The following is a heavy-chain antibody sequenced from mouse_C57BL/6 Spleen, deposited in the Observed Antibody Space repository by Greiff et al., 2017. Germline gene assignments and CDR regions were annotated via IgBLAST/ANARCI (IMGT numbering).Heavy chain of an antibody. CDR1: GYTFTSYW. Sequence: QVQLQQSGAELVKPGASVKMSCKASGYTFTSYWITWVKQRPGQGLEWIGDIYPGSGSTNYNEKFKSKATLTVDTSSSTAYMQLSSLTSEDSAVYYCARGSITTVVGSYAMDYWGQGTSVTVSS. V-gene: IGHV1-55*01. CDR2: IYPGSGST. CDR3: ARGSITTVVGSYAMDY. D-gene: IGHD1-1*01. J-gene: IGHJ4*01.